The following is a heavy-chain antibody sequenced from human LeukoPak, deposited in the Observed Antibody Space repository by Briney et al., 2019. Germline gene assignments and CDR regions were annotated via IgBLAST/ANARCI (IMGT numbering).Heavy chain of an antibody. V-gene: IGHV1-18*01. Sequence: AAVQVSCKASRCTFANYVISWVGQAPGQPLEWMGVISADSGNTKYAQRLQDRVTLTTDTSTTTAHMELRRLRSDDTAVSSCARVPSGGYDFLTNYYYYYGLDVWGQGTAVTVSS. CDR1: RCTFANYV. J-gene: IGHJ6*02. CDR2: ISADSGNT. CDR3: ARVPSGGYDFLTNYYYYYGLDV. D-gene: IGHD3-9*01.